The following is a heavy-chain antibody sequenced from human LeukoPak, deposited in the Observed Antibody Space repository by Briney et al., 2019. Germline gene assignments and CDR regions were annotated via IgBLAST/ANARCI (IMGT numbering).Heavy chain of an antibody. Sequence: ASVKVSCKASGYTFTGYYMHWVRQAPGQGLEWMGWINPNSGGTNYAQKFQGRVTMTRDTSISTAYMELSRLRSDDTAVYYCARDALRNRHWGAWFDPWGQGILVTVSS. CDR3: ARDALRNRHWGAWFDP. V-gene: IGHV1-2*02. CDR1: GYTFTGYY. D-gene: IGHD7-27*01. J-gene: IGHJ5*02. CDR2: INPNSGGT.